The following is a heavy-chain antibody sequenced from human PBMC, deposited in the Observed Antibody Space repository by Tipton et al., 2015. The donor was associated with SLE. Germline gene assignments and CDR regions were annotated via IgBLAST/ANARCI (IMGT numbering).Heavy chain of an antibody. Sequence: PLRLSCAASGFTFNTYWMNWVRQAPGKGLEWVANINLDGTDKYYIDSVKGRFTISRDKDKNLLYLQWSSLRVEDTAVYYCARGGFGWSWDYWGRGTLVTVSS. J-gene: IGHJ4*01. D-gene: IGHD6-19*01. CDR1: GFTFNTYW. V-gene: IGHV3-7*04. CDR2: INLDGTDK. CDR3: ARGGFGWSWDY.